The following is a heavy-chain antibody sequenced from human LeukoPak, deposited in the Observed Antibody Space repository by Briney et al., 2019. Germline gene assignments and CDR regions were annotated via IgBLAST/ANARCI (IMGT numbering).Heavy chain of an antibody. CDR3: AREGRRSYCGSGSYYSNWFDP. Sequence: SQTLSLTCAVSGGSISSGGYSWSWIRQPPGKGLEWVGYIYHSGSTYYNPSLKSRVTISVDRSKNQFSLKLSSVTAADTTVYYCAREGRRSYCGSGSYYSNWFDPWGQGTLVTVSS. CDR2: IYHSGST. CDR1: GGSISSGGYS. D-gene: IGHD3-10*01. J-gene: IGHJ5*02. V-gene: IGHV4-30-2*01.